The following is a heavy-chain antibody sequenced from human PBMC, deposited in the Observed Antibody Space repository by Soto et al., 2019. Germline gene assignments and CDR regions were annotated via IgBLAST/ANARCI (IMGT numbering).Heavy chain of an antibody. CDR1: GGSFSGYY. CDR3: ARGYRARRIQMVRGVTYTD. D-gene: IGHD3-10*01. CDR2: INHSGST. Sequence: SETLSLTCAVYGGSFSGYYWSWIRQPPGKGLEWIGEINHSGSTNYNPSPKNRVTISVDTSKNQFSLKLSSVTAADTAVYYCARGYRARRIQMVRGVTYTDWGQGTLVTVSS. J-gene: IGHJ4*02. V-gene: IGHV4-34*01.